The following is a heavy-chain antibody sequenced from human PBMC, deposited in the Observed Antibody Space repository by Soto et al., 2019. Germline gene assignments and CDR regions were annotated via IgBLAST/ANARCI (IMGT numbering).Heavy chain of an antibody. J-gene: IGHJ6*02. CDR2: INPMSGST. D-gene: IGHD1-7*01. CDR3: ARDYPTTEYYYYYYGMDV. V-gene: IGHV1-46*01. Sequence: ASVKVSCKASGYTFINYYIHWVRQAPGQGLEWMAWINPMSGSTNYAQELQGRVTLTSDTSTSTAYMELRSLRSDDTAVYYCARDYPTTEYYYYYYGMDVWGQGTTVTVSS. CDR1: GYTFINYY.